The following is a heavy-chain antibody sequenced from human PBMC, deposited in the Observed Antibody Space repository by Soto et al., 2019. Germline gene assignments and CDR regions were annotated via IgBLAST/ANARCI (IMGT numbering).Heavy chain of an antibody. CDR1: GFIFSTYG. CDR3: ARDLGPMVDTILSRDYYNAMDV. D-gene: IGHD2-8*01. CDR2: IWYDGSNK. V-gene: IGHV3-33*01. J-gene: IGHJ6*02. Sequence: QPRGSLRLSCAASGFIFSTYGSHWVRQAPGKGLEWVAVIWYDGSNKDYADSVKGRFTISRDNSKNTLYLQMNTLRVEDTAVYYCARDLGPMVDTILSRDYYNAMDVWGQGTTVTVYS.